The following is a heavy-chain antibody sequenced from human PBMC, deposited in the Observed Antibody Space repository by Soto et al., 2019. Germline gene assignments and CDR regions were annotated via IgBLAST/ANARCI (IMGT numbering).Heavy chain of an antibody. CDR1: GFSLTTSGVG. J-gene: IGHJ4*02. D-gene: IGHD2-15*01. CDR2: VFWDDDK. Sequence: QITLKESGPTLVKPTQTLTLTCTFSGFSLTTSGVGVGWIRQPPGKDLEWLALVFWDDDKRYSPSLKSRLTITKDTSKNQVVLTMTIMDPVDTATYYCAHTRAPRIFDYWGQGTLVTVSS. CDR3: AHTRAPRIFDY. V-gene: IGHV2-5*02.